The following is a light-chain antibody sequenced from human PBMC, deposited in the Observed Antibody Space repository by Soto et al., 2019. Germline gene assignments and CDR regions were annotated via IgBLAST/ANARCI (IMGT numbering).Light chain of an antibody. Sequence: AIRMTQSPPSMSASTGDGVNITCRASQDIHIYLAWYRQKPGGAPKVLISGASTLQSGVPSRFSGSGSGTEFALTIRSLQAEDFATYYCQQYYSYPYTFGQGTKVDIK. CDR1: QDIHIY. J-gene: IGKJ2*01. CDR2: GAS. V-gene: IGKV1-8*01. CDR3: QQYYSYPYT.